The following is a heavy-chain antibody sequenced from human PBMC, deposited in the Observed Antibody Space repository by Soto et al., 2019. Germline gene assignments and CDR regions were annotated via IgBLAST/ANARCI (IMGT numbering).Heavy chain of an antibody. V-gene: IGHV1-24*01. Sequence: ASVKVSCKVSGYTLTELSMHWVRQAPGKGLEWMGGFDPEDGETIYAQKFQGRVTMTEDTSKNQFSLKLSSVTAADTAVYYCARENGGSCDYWGQGTLVTVSS. J-gene: IGHJ4*02. CDR2: FDPEDGET. D-gene: IGHD2-15*01. CDR1: GYTLTELS. CDR3: ARENGGSCDY.